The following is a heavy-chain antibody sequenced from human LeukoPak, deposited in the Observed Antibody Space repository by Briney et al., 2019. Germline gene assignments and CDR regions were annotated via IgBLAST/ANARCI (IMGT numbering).Heavy chain of an antibody. D-gene: IGHD2-2*01. J-gene: IGHJ4*02. V-gene: IGHV3-64D*06. CDR1: GFTYSSYA. CDR3: VKGGTIVLVPAAVDY. Sequence: PGGSLRLSCSASGFTYSSYAMHWVRQVPGKGLEYVSAISGNGGSTYHADSVKGRFTISRDNSKNTLYLQMSSLRAEDTAVYYCVKGGTIVLVPAAVDYWGQGTLVTVSS. CDR2: ISGNGGST.